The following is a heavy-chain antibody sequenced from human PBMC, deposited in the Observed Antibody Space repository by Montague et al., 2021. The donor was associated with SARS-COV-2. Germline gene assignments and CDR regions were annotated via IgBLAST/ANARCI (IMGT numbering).Heavy chain of an antibody. CDR2: VNSGGST. CDR3: ARSHYGDYFDF. J-gene: IGHJ4*01. D-gene: IGHD4-17*01. V-gene: IGHV4-34*01. CDR1: GASFSGNY. Sequence: SETLSLTCTVSGASFSGNYWTWLRQSPGKGLEWTGEVNSGGSTNYNPSYKSRVAISVDTSKNQFSLSLRSLTAADTATYFCARSHYGDYFDFWGHGTQVTVSS.